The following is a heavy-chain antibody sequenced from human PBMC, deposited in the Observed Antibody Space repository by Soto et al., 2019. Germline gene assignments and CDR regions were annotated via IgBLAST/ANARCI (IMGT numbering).Heavy chain of an antibody. CDR3: AHAGDYDLFTFDH. Sequence: NPXETLSLTCTVSGGSVSSGSYYWSWIRQPPGKGLEWIGYIYYSGSTNYNPSLKSRVTISKDTSRNHVVLTITNVDPVDTATYFCAHAGDYDLFTFDHWGPGTMVTVSS. J-gene: IGHJ4*02. D-gene: IGHD4-17*01. V-gene: IGHV4-61*03. CDR1: GGSVSSGSYY. CDR2: IYYSGST.